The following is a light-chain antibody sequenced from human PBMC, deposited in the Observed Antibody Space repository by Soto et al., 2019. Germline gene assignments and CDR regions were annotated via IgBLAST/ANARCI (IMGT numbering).Light chain of an antibody. CDR2: EVS. V-gene: IGLV2-14*01. CDR3: RSSIGSSTPYV. J-gene: IGLJ1*01. CDR1: SSDIGAYNY. Sequence: QSALTQSASVSGSPGQSITISCTGTSSDIGAYNYVSWYQQHPGKAPKLMIYEVSNRPSGVSNRFSGSKSGNTASLTISGIQEEPQADFYYRSSIGSSTPYVFGTGTKLTVL.